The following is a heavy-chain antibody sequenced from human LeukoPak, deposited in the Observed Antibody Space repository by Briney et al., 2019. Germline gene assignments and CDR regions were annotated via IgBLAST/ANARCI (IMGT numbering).Heavy chain of an antibody. CDR1: GFTFDDYA. V-gene: IGHV3-9*01. Sequence: GRSLRLSCAASGFTFDDYAMLWVRQAPGKGLEWVSGISWNSGSIGYADSVKGRFTISRDNAKNSLYLQMNSLRAEDTALYYCAKDSCSSTGCGNDYWGQGTLVTVSS. D-gene: IGHD2-2*01. CDR2: ISWNSGSI. CDR3: AKDSCSSTGCGNDY. J-gene: IGHJ4*02.